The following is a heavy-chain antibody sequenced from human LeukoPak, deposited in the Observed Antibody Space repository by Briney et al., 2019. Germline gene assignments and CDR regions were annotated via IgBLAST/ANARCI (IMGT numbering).Heavy chain of an antibody. V-gene: IGHV3-9*01. J-gene: IGHJ3*02. CDR2: INWNGGTI. Sequence: PGGSLRLSCAASGFILDYYAMHWVRQAPGKGLEWVSGINWNGGTIAYADSVKGRFTISRDNAKNTLYLQMNSLRAEDTAVYYCARIYSGTSGAFDIWGQGTMVTVSS. D-gene: IGHD1-26*01. CDR3: ARIYSGTSGAFDI. CDR1: GFILDYYA.